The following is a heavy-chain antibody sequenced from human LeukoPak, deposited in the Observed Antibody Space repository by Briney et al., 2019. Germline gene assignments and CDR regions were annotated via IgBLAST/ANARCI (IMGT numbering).Heavy chain of an antibody. CDR2: IIPIFGTA. Sequence: SVKVSCKASGGTFSSYAISWVRQAPGQGLEWMGGIIPIFGTANYAQKFQGRVTITADESTSTAYMELSSLRSEDTAVYYCARELPGDYDSSGYWGNWFDPWGQGTLVTVSS. V-gene: IGHV1-69*13. J-gene: IGHJ5*02. CDR1: GGTFSSYA. CDR3: ARELPGDYDSSGYWGNWFDP. D-gene: IGHD3-22*01.